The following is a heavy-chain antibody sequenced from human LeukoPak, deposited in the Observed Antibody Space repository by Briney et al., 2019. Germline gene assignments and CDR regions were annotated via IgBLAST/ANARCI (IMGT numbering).Heavy chain of an antibody. J-gene: IGHJ4*02. CDR2: IYYSGSI. Sequence: PSETLSLTCTVSGGSISSYYWSWIRQPPGKGLEWIGYIYYSGSINYNPSLKSRVTISVDTSKNQFSLRLSSVTAADTAVYYCARERNWGRVDYWGQGTLVTVSS. CDR1: GGSISSYY. CDR3: ARERNWGRVDY. D-gene: IGHD7-27*01. V-gene: IGHV4-59*01.